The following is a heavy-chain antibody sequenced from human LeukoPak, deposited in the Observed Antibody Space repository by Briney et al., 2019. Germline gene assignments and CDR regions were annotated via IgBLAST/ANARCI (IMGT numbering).Heavy chain of an antibody. CDR1: GGSISSSSYY. J-gene: IGHJ5*02. CDR2: IYYSGST. Sequence: SETLSLTCTVSGGSISSSSYYWGWIRQPPGKGLEWIGSIYYSGSTNYNPSLKSRVTISVDTSKNQFSLKLSSVTAADTAVYYCARWVGYDFWSGYRRVNWFDPWGQGTLVTVSS. CDR3: ARWVGYDFWSGYRRVNWFDP. D-gene: IGHD3-3*01. V-gene: IGHV4-39*07.